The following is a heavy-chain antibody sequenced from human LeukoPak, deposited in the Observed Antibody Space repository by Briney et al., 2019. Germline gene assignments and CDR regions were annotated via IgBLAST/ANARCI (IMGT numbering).Heavy chain of an antibody. D-gene: IGHD6-19*01. Sequence: RASVKVSRTASGYTFTSYAMHWVRQAPGQRLEWMGWINAGNGNTKYSQKFQGRVTITRDTSASTAYMELSSLRSEDTAVYYCARGRYSSGWYCIDYWGQGTLVTVSS. V-gene: IGHV1-3*01. J-gene: IGHJ4*02. CDR3: ARGRYSSGWYCIDY. CDR1: GYTFTSYA. CDR2: INAGNGNT.